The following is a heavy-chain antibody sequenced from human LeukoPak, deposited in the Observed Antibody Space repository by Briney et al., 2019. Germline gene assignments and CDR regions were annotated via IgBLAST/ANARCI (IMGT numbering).Heavy chain of an antibody. Sequence: PSETLSLTCTVSGDSISSSSYYGGWIRQPPGKGLEWIGTIYYSGSTYYNPSLKSRVTISVDTSENQFSLKLSSVSAADTAVYFCASYFDNSGYYRRKYYFDFWGQGTLVTVSS. CDR2: IYYSGST. J-gene: IGHJ4*02. CDR3: ASYFDNSGYYRRKYYFDF. CDR1: GDSISSSSYY. V-gene: IGHV4-39*01. D-gene: IGHD3-22*01.